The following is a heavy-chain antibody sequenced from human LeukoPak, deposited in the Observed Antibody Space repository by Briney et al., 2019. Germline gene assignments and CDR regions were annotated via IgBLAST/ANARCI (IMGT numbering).Heavy chain of an antibody. Sequence: AAVKVSCKASGYTFTVYYLRWVRQAPGQGLEWMGWINPNSGDTKYAQKFQGRVTMTRDTSISTAYMELSRLTSDETAVYYCAREGRDIEVAGLKNFDYWGQGTLVTVSS. CDR1: GYTFTVYY. CDR2: INPNSGDT. J-gene: IGHJ4*02. CDR3: AREGRDIEVAGLKNFDY. V-gene: IGHV1-2*02. D-gene: IGHD6-19*01.